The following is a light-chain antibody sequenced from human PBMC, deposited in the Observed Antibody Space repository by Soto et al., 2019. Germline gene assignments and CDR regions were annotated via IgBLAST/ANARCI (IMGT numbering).Light chain of an antibody. V-gene: IGLV1-40*01. J-gene: IGLJ3*02. Sequence: QSVLTQPPSVSGASVQRVTISCTGSSSNIGAGYDVHWYQQLPGTAPKLLIYGNSNRPSGVPDRFSGSKSGTSASLAITGLQAEDEADYYCPSYDSSLSGWVFGGGTQLTVL. CDR2: GNS. CDR1: SSNIGAGYD. CDR3: PSYDSSLSGWV.